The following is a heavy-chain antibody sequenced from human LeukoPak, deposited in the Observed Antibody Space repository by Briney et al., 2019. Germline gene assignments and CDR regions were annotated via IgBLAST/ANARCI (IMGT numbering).Heavy chain of an antibody. CDR1: GYTFTGYY. J-gene: IGHJ4*02. V-gene: IGHV1-2*02. CDR2: MNPNSGDT. Sequence: APVKVSCKASGYTFTGYYIHWVRQAPGQGLDWMGWMNPNSGDTKYAQKFQGRVTMTRDTSISTGYMELKWLRSDDTAVYYCARDARHCTSSSCYSLYLDSWGQGTLVTVSS. CDR3: ARDARHCTSSSCYSLYLDS. D-gene: IGHD2-8*01.